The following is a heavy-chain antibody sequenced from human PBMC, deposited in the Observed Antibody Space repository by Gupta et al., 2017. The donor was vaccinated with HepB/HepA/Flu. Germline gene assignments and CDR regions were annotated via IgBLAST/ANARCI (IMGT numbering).Heavy chain of an antibody. CDR1: GFPFRSAD. J-gene: IGHJ6*03. Sequence: EGQVLESGGKLVQPGGYLRPSCAAIGFPFRSADMTWVRQAPGRGLEGVSAISGDSGATYYADSVKGRVTISRDNSKNMLWLQMSSLRVEDTTVYYCAWKYYYYMTVWGKGTTVAVSS. CDR2: ISGDSGAT. V-gene: IGHV3-23*01. D-gene: IGHD1-1*01. CDR3: AWKYYYYMTV.